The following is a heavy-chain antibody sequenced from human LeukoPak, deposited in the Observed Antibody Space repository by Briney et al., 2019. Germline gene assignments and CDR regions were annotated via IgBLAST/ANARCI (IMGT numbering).Heavy chain of an antibody. CDR2: ISSSSSYI. CDR3: AKDANDYGDSDTPDAFDI. V-gene: IGHV3-21*04. CDR1: GFTFSSYS. J-gene: IGHJ3*02. Sequence: GGSLRLSCAASGFTFSSYSMNWVRQAPGKGLEWVSSISSSSSYIYYADSVKGRFTISRDNAKNSLYLQMNSLRAEDTALYYCAKDANDYGDSDTPDAFDIWGQGTMVTVSS. D-gene: IGHD4-17*01.